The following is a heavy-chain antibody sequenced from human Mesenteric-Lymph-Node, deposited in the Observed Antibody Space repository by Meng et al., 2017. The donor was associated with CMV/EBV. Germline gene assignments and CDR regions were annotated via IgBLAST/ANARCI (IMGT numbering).Heavy chain of an antibody. CDR3: AIWGAPNSESWSGPFDY. J-gene: IGHJ4*02. CDR2: INPKGGGT. V-gene: IGHV1-2*02. CDR1: GYIFTDYF. Sequence: ASVKVSCKASGYIFTDYFMNWVRQAPGQGLEWMGWINPKGGGTNYAQKFQGMVTMTIDTSINTAYMELTSLRPDDTAVYFCAIWGAPNSESWSGPFDYWSQGSLVTVSS. D-gene: IGHD3-3*01.